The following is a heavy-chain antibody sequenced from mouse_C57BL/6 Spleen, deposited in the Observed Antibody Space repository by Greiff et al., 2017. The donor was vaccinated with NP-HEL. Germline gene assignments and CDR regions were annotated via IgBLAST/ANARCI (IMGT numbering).Heavy chain of an antibody. D-gene: IGHD1-1*01. Sequence: VQLQQSGAELVRPGASVTLSRKASGYTFPDYEMHWVKQTPVHGLEWMGAIDPETGGTDYNQKFKGKDILTADKSSITAYMELRRLMSADSAVYSCTRHYGSSYWFAYWGQGTLVTVSA. CDR2: IDPETGGT. CDR1: GYTFPDYE. CDR3: TRHYGSSYWFAY. J-gene: IGHJ3*01. V-gene: IGHV1-15*01.